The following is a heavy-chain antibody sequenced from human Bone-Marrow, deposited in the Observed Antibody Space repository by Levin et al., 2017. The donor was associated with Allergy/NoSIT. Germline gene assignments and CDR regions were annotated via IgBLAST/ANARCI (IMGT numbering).Heavy chain of an antibody. D-gene: IGHD4-17*01. CDR1: GGTFGGYY. V-gene: IGHV4-34*08. CDR2: INNRGVT. J-gene: IGHJ3*02. CDR3: AVFSFRYGTFDI. Sequence: SETLSLTCAVSGGTFGGYYWSWIRQPPGKGLEWIGEINNRGVTTDNPSLKSRVTLLVDTYSKEFSLKLPSVTAADTAVYYCAVFSFRYGTFDIWGQGTMVTVSS.